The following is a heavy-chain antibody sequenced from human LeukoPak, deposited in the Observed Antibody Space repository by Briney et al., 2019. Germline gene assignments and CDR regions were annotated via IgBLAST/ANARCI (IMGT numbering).Heavy chain of an antibody. J-gene: IGHJ3*02. D-gene: IGHD5-24*01. Sequence: PPETLSLTCTVSGGSISSYYWSWIRQPPGKGLEWIGYIYYSGSTNYNPSLKSRVTISVDTSKNQFSLKLSSVTAADTAVYYCARSGRMATLDALDIWGQGTMVTVSS. CDR3: ARSGRMATLDALDI. CDR2: IYYSGST. V-gene: IGHV4-59*01. CDR1: GGSISSYY.